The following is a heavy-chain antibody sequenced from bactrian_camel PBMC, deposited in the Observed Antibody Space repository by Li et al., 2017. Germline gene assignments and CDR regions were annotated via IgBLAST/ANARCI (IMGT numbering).Heavy chain of an antibody. J-gene: IGHJ4*01. Sequence: DVQLVESGGGSVQAGGSLRLSCVASVDTIGRYCMGWFRQIPDKEREGVAAIYTGYGTTFYADSVKGRFTISQDNATNTVYLQMNSLKPEDTAMYYCALDGHPDRRDGTWYCGSEYNYWGQGTQVTVS. CDR3: ALDGHPDRRDGTWYCGSEYNY. D-gene: IGHD3*01. CDR1: VDTIGRYC. V-gene: IGHV3S40*01. CDR2: IYTGYGTT.